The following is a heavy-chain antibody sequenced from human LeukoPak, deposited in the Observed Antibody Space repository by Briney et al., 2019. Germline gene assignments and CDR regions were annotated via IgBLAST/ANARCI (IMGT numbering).Heavy chain of an antibody. J-gene: IGHJ5*02. CDR3: ARALITLVRGVPRTTWFHP. D-gene: IGHD3-10*01. CDR2: INESGTT. V-gene: IGHV4-34*01. CDR1: GVSFSGYY. Sequence: SETLSLTCAVFGVSFSGYYWTWVRQAPGKGLEWIGEINESGTTNYNASLNNRVTISVDTSKKQFSLKLTSLTAADTAVFYCARALITLVRGVPRTTWFHPWGQGTLVTVPS.